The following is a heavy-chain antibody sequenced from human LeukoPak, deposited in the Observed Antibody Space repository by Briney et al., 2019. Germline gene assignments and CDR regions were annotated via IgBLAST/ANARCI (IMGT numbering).Heavy chain of an antibody. CDR3: AKDLPAMEYFDY. CDR1: GFTFGSYA. J-gene: IGHJ4*02. Sequence: GGSLRLSSAASGFTFGSYAMSWVRQAPGKGLEWVSGISGSGGSTYYADSVKGRFTISRDNSKNTLYLQMNSLRAEDTAVYYCAKDLPAMEYFDYWGQGTLVTVSS. CDR2: ISGSGGST. D-gene: IGHD5-18*01. V-gene: IGHV3-23*01.